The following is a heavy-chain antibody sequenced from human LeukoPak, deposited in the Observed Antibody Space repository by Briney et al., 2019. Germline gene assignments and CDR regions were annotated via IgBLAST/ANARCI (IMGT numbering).Heavy chain of an antibody. CDR1: GFTVSTNY. V-gene: IGHV3-66*01. Sequence: PGGSLRLSCATSGFTVSTNYMSWVRQAPGKGLEWVSVIYSGGSTYYADSVKGRFTISRDNSKNTLYLQMNSLRAEDTAVYYCARDWDYYYGMDVWGQGTTVTVSS. CDR2: IYSGGST. J-gene: IGHJ6*02. CDR3: ARDWDYYYGMDV. D-gene: IGHD7-27*01.